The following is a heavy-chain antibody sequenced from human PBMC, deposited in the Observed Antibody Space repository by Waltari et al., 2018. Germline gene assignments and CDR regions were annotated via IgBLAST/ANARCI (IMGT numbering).Heavy chain of an antibody. D-gene: IGHD4-17*01. V-gene: IGHV4-59*01. J-gene: IGHJ4*02. CDR2: IYYSGST. CDR1: GGSISSYY. CDR3: ARGGSYGDYRSFDY. Sequence: QVQLQESGPGLVKPSETLSLTCTVSGGSISSYYWSWIRQPPGKGLEWLGYIYYSGSTNYNPSLKSRVTISVDTSKNQFSLKLSSVTAADTAVYYCARGGSYGDYRSFDYWGQGTLVTVSS.